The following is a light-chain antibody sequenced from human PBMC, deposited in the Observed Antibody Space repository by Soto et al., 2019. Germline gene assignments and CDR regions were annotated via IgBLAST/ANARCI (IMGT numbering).Light chain of an antibody. CDR2: AAS. CDR3: QQSYSTPRT. J-gene: IGKJ1*01. V-gene: IGKV1-39*01. Sequence: DIQMTQSPSSLSASVGDRVTITCRASQSISSYLNWYQQKPGKAPKLLIYAASSLQSGVPSSFSGSGSGTDFTLTISSLQREDVGTYYCQQSYSTPRTFGQGTKVEIK. CDR1: QSISSY.